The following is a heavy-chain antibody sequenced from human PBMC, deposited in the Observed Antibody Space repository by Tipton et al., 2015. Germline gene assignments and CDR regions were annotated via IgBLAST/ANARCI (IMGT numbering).Heavy chain of an antibody. CDR2: ISHSGST. V-gene: IGHV4-59*08. J-gene: IGHJ4*02. CDR3: ACQDYDLLSRDYPAIDY. CDR1: DGSISDDY. D-gene: IGHD3-3*01. Sequence: TLSLTCTVSDGSISDDYWNWIRQPPGKGLEWIGAISHSGSTYYNPSLRSRVTISRDTSKNQFSLRRSSVPAADTAVYYCACQDYDLLSRDYPAIDYWGQGTLVIVSS.